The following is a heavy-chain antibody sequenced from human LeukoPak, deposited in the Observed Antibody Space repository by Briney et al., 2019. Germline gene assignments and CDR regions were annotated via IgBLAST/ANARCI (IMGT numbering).Heavy chain of an antibody. D-gene: IGHD2-15*01. CDR1: GYSISSGYY. V-gene: IGHV4-38-2*01. J-gene: IGHJ3*02. CDR2: IYHSGST. CDR3: AREGSGTDDASDI. Sequence: PSETLSLTCAVSGYSISSGYYWGWIRPPPGKGLEWIGSIYHSGSTYYNPSLKSRVTISVDTSKNQFSLKLSSVTAADTAVYYCAREGSGTDDASDIWGQGTMVTVSS.